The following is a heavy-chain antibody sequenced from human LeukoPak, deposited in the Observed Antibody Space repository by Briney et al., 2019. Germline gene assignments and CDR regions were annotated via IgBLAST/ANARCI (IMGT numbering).Heavy chain of an antibody. CDR1: GFIFDDFT. J-gene: IGHJ4*02. D-gene: IGHD5-12*01. Sequence: PGESLKISCAASGFIFDDFTIHWVRQVPGKGLEWVSLINWDGGSTYYADSVKGRFTISRDNSKNSLYLQMGSLTTEDTAFYYCAKGDVDSPMNFYHWGQGTLVTVSS. V-gene: IGHV3-43*01. CDR3: AKGDVDSPMNFYH. CDR2: INWDGGST.